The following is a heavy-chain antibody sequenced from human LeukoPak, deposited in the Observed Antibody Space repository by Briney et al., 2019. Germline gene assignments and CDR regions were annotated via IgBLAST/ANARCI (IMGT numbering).Heavy chain of an antibody. CDR3: ARDKDVAVAGTIDDAFDI. V-gene: IGHV1-18*01. D-gene: IGHD6-19*01. CDR2: ISGYNGNT. CDR1: GGTFSTYA. J-gene: IGHJ3*02. Sequence: ASVTVSCTASGGTFSTYAISWVRQAPGQGLEWMGWISGYNGNTKYTQKLQGRVTMTTDTSTNTAYMELRSLRSDDTAVYYCARDKDVAVAGTIDDAFDIWGQGTMVTVSA.